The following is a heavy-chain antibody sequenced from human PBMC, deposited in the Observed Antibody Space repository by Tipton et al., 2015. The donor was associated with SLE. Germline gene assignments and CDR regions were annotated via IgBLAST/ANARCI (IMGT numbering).Heavy chain of an antibody. D-gene: IGHD5-12*01. CDR3: ASWSPERNSGWSRFDY. Sequence: TLSLTCTVSGGSISSYYWSWIRQPPGKGLEWIGYIYYSGSTNYNPSLKSRVTISVDTSKNQFSLKLSSVTAADTPVSYCASWSPERNSGWSRFDYWGQGTLVPVYS. V-gene: IGHV4-59*07. CDR1: GGSISSYY. CDR2: IYYSGST. J-gene: IGHJ4*02.